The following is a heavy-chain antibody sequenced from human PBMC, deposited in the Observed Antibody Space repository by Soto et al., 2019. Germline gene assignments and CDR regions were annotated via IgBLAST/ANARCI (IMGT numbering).Heavy chain of an antibody. CDR1: GGSFSGYY. Sequence: SETLSLTCAVYGGSFSGYYWRWIRQPPGNGLEWIGEINHSGSTNYNPSLKSRVTISVDTSKNQFSLKLSSVTAADTAVYYCARNRPLRNYYYGMDVWGQGTTVT. CDR2: INHSGST. V-gene: IGHV4-34*01. CDR3: ARNRPLRNYYYGMDV. J-gene: IGHJ6*02. D-gene: IGHD6-6*01.